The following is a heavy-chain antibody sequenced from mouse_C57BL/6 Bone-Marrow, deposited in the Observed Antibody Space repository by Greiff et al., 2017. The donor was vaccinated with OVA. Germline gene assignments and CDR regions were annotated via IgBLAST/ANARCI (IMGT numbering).Heavy chain of an antibody. J-gene: IGHJ2*01. CDR1: GYTFTDYD. CDR2: IDPETGGT. D-gene: IGHD2-1*01. Sequence: QVQLQQSGAELVRPGASVTLSCKASGYTFTDYDMHWVKQTPVHGLEWIGAIDPETGGTAYNQKFKGKAILTADKSSSTAYMGLRSLTSEDSAGDYCTRPGKGDYWGQGTTLTVSS. CDR3: TRPGKGDY. V-gene: IGHV1-15*01.